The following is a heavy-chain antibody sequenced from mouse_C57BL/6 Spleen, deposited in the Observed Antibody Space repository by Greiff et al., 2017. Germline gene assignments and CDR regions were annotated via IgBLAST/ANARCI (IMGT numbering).Heavy chain of an antibody. J-gene: IGHJ4*01. V-gene: IGHV1-39*01. CDR2: INPNCGTT. CDR1: GYSFTDYN. CDR3: ARPSIYYGYEVAMDQ. Sequence: VQLQQSGPELVKPGASVKISCKASGYSFTDYNMNWVKQSNGKSLEWIGVINPNCGTTSYNQKFNGKATFTVDQSSSTAYKQLNSVTAEDSSVYYCARPSIYYGYEVAMDQGGQGTSVTVSS. D-gene: IGHD2-2*01.